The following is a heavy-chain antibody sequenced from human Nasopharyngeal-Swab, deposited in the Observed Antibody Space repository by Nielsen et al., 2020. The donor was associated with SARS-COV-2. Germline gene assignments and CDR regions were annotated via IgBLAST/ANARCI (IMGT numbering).Heavy chain of an antibody. Sequence: GALRLSCAASGFTFSSYWMSWVRQAPGKGLEWVAHIKQSGSGQYYVDSVKGRFTISRDNAKNSLSLQMNSLRAEDTAVYYCARYCSTTSCPRGFDYWGQGTLVTVSS. D-gene: IGHD2-2*01. CDR1: GFTFSSYW. V-gene: IGHV3-7*01. CDR3: ARYCSTTSCPRGFDY. CDR2: IKQSGSGQ. J-gene: IGHJ4*02.